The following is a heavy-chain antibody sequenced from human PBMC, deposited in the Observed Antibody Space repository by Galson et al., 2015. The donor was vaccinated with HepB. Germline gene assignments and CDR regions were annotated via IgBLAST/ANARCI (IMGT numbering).Heavy chain of an antibody. Sequence: QSGAEVKKPGESLKISCKGFGYSFTYYWIGWVRQMPGKGLEWMGLINPRDSDTRYSPSFQGQVTISADKSISAAYLQWSSLKASDTAIYYCARREWLTVERYGFDFWGQGTMVTVSS. J-gene: IGHJ3*01. CDR3: ARREWLTVERYGFDF. CDR1: GYSFTYYW. CDR2: INPRDSDT. V-gene: IGHV5-51*03. D-gene: IGHD1-1*01.